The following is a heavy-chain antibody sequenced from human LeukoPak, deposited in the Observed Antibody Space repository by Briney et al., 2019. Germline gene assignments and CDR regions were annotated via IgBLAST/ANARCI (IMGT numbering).Heavy chain of an antibody. Sequence: GGSLRLSCAASGFTFSNYAIHWVRQAPGKGLEWVALISSGGSNEDYVDSVKDRFTISRDNSKNTLYLQMNSLRAEDTAVYYCAKVQKLTMVRGVTPPFDYWGQGTLVTVSS. V-gene: IGHV3-30*04. D-gene: IGHD3-10*01. J-gene: IGHJ4*02. CDR2: ISSGGSNE. CDR1: GFTFSNYA. CDR3: AKVQKLTMVRGVTPPFDY.